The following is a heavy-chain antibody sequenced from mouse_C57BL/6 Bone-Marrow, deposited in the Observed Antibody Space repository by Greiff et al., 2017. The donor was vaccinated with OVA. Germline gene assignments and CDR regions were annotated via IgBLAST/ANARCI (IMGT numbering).Heavy chain of an antibody. Sequence: QVQLQQSGAELVRPGTSVKLSCKASGYTFTSYWMHWVKQRPGQGLEWIGVIDPSDSYTNYNQKFKGKATLTVETSASTAYMQLSSLTSEDSAVYYCAPNWDGYWYFDVWGTGTTVTVSS. J-gene: IGHJ1*03. CDR2: IDPSDSYT. D-gene: IGHD4-1*01. V-gene: IGHV1-59*01. CDR1: GYTFTSYW. CDR3: APNWDGYWYFDV.